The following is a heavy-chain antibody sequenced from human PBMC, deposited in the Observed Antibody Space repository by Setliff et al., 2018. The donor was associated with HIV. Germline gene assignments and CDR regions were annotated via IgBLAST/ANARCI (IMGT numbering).Heavy chain of an antibody. J-gene: IGHJ3*02. CDR3: AREVNIPVRGITDDAFDI. V-gene: IGHV4-30-4*08. CDR2: ICYSGNS. Sequence: SETLSLTCTVSGASMSSGDYYWSWIRQPPGKGLEWIGYICYSGNSYYNPSLKSRVTLSVDTSKNQFSLKVNSVTAADTAVYYCAREVNIPVRGITDDAFDIWGQGTMVTVSS. D-gene: IGHD3-10*01. CDR1: GASMSSGDYY.